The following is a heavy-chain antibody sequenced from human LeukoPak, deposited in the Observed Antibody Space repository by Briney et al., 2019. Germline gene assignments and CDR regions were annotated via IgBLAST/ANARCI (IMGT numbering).Heavy chain of an antibody. Sequence: GGSLRLSCAASGFTFSRYGMHWVRQAPGRGLEWVAVISFDGSNQYYRDSVKGRFTISRDNSKNTVSLQMNSLRGEDTAVYYCAKEVLTYSSFEHWGQGTLVTVSS. V-gene: IGHV3-30*18. J-gene: IGHJ4*02. CDR2: ISFDGSNQ. CDR1: GFTFSRYG. D-gene: IGHD2-21*01. CDR3: AKEVLTYSSFEH.